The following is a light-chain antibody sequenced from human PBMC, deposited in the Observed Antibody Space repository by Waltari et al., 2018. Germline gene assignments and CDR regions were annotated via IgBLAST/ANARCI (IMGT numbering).Light chain of an antibody. Sequence: DIVMTQSPDSLAVSLGERATINCKSSQSVLYSSNNKNYVAWYQQKPGQPPKLLIYWASNLESGVPDRFSGSGSGTDFTLTISSLQAEDVAVYYCQQYYSTLWTFGQGTKVEIK. J-gene: IGKJ1*01. V-gene: IGKV4-1*01. CDR3: QQYYSTLWT. CDR1: QSVLYSSNNKNY. CDR2: WAS.